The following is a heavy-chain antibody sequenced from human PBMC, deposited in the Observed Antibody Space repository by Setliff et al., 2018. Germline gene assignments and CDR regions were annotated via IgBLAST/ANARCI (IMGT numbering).Heavy chain of an antibody. D-gene: IGHD3-22*01. Sequence: DSGPTLVNPTQTLTLTCTFSGFSLSTSGMCVSWIRQPPGKALEWLARIDWDDDKYYSTSLKTRLTISKDTSKNQVVLTMTNMDPVDTATYYCARILLKDYYDSSGYSDYWGQGTLVTVSS. CDR1: GFSLSTSGMC. V-gene: IGHV2-70*11. J-gene: IGHJ4*02. CDR3: ARILLKDYYDSSGYSDY. CDR2: IDWDDDK.